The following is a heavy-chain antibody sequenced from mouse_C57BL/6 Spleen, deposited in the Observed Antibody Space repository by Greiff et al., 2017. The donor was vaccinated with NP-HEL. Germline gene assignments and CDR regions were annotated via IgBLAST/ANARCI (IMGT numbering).Heavy chain of an antibody. D-gene: IGHD2-1*01. J-gene: IGHJ3*01. CDR3: VKGNYGAY. CDR2: IRSKSNNYAT. CDR1: GFSFNTYA. Sequence: EVKLQESGGGLVQPKGSLKLSCAASGFSFNTYAMNWVRQAPGKGLEWVARIRSKSNNYATYYADSVKDRFTISRDDSESMLYLQMNNLKTEDTAMYYCVKGNYGAYWGQGTLVTVSA. V-gene: IGHV10-1*01.